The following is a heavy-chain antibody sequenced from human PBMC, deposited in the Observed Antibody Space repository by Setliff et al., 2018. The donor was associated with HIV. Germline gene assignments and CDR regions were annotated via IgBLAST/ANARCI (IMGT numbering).Heavy chain of an antibody. CDR1: GDTFRDYA. CDR2: IIPPVGAA. Sequence: SVKVSCKVSGDTFRDYALNWVRQAPGQGLEWMGGIIPPVGAAVYAQNFQGRVTITTDESTSTPYMELRTLRSEDTAIDYCASQNVGCSGGTCYSGSAFDYWCQGSPVTVSS. J-gene: IGHJ4*02. V-gene: IGHV1-69*05. D-gene: IGHD2-15*01. CDR3: ASQNVGCSGGTCYSGSAFDY.